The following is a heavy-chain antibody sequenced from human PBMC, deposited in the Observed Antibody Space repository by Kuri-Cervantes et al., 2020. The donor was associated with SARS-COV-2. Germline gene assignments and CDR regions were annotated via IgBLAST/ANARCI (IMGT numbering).Heavy chain of an antibody. CDR1: GFTFSSYG. Sequence: GESLKISRAVSGFTFSSYGMHWVRQAPGKGLEWVAVISYDGSNKYYADSVKGRFTISRDNSKNTLYLQMNSLRAEDTAVYYCAKVAEEDSSGWYPDYYYGMDVWGQGTTVTVSS. V-gene: IGHV3-30*18. CDR3: AKVAEEDSSGWYPDYYYGMDV. D-gene: IGHD6-19*01. CDR2: ISYDGSNK. J-gene: IGHJ6*02.